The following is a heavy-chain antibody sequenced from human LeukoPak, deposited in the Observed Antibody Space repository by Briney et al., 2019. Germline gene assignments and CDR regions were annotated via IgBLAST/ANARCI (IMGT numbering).Heavy chain of an antibody. Sequence: GGSLRLSCAASGFTFSSYSMNWVRQAPGKGLEWVSSISSSSSYIYYADSVKGRFTISRGNAKNSLYPQMNSLRAEDTAVYYCARDTIAAAGRNWFDPWGQGTLVTVSS. J-gene: IGHJ5*02. CDR3: ARDTIAAAGRNWFDP. CDR2: ISSSSSYI. CDR1: GFTFSSYS. D-gene: IGHD6-13*01. V-gene: IGHV3-21*01.